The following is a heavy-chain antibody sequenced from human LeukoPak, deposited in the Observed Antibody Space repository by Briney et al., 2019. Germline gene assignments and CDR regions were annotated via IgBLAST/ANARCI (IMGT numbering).Heavy chain of an antibody. CDR2: ITPSGGT. CDR1: GYTFTSYA. CDR3: ARDRYGDGYAHLDY. J-gene: IGHJ4*02. D-gene: IGHD5-24*01. Sequence: ASVKVSCKASGYTFTSYAIHWVRQAPGQGLEWMGWITPSGGTNYPQKFQGRVAITWDTSITTAYMDLSRLTSDDTAVYYCARDRYGDGYAHLDYWGQGALVTVSS. V-gene: IGHV1-2*02.